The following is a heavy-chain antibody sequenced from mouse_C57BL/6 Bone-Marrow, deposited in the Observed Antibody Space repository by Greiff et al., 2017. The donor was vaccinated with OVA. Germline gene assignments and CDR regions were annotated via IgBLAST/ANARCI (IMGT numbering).Heavy chain of an antibody. CDR1: GYSITSGYD. V-gene: IGHV3-1*01. CDR3: ARALYDYAMDY. D-gene: IGHD2-3*01. J-gene: IGHJ4*01. Sequence: DVKLVESGPGMVKPSQSLSLTCTVTGYSITSGYDWHWIRHFPGNKLEWMGYISYSGSTNYNPSLKSRISITHDTSKNHFFLKLNSVTTEDTATYYCARALYDYAMDYWGQGTSVTVSS. CDR2: ISYSGST.